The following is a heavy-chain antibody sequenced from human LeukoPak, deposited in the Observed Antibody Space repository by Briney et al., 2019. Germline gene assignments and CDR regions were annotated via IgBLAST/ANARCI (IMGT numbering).Heavy chain of an antibody. V-gene: IGHV3-20*04. Sequence: GGSLRLSCAASGFTFDDYGMSWVRQAPGKWLEWVSGINWNGGSTGYADSVKGRFTISRDNAKNSLYLQMNSLRAEDTALYYCARVLSESYYGYWGQGTLVTVSS. CDR3: ARVLSESYYGY. J-gene: IGHJ4*02. D-gene: IGHD1-26*01. CDR1: GFTFDDYG. CDR2: INWNGGST.